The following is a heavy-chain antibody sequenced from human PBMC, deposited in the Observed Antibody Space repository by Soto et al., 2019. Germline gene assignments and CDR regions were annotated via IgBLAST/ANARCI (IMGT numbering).Heavy chain of an antibody. D-gene: IGHD3-3*01. Sequence: SETLSLTCTVSGGSISSSSYYWGWIRQPPGKGLEWIGSIYYSGSTYYNPSLKSRVTISVDTSKNQFSLKLSSVTAADTAVYYCARRKDFWSGYPFDYWGQGTLVTVSS. CDR2: IYYSGST. V-gene: IGHV4-39*01. J-gene: IGHJ4*02. CDR1: GGSISSSSYY. CDR3: ARRKDFWSGYPFDY.